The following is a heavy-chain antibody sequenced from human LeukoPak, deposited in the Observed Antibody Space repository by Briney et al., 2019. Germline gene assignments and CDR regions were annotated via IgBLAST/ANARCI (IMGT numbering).Heavy chain of an antibody. CDR1: GFTFSSYS. CDR2: ISYDGSNK. V-gene: IGHV3-30*18. J-gene: IGHJ3*02. CDR3: AKGSFGVVHDAFDI. Sequence: PGGSLRLSCAASGFTFSSYSMNWVRQAPGKGLEWVAVISYDGSNKYYADSVKGRFTISRDNSKNTLYLQMNSLRAEDTAVYYCAKGSFGVVHDAFDIWGQGTMVTVTS. D-gene: IGHD3-3*01.